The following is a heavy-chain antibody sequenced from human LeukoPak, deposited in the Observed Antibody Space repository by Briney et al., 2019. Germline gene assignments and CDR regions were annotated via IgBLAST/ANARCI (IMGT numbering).Heavy chain of an antibody. CDR3: ARGRLRVAVAGTRYFDL. J-gene: IGHJ2*01. V-gene: IGHV4-34*01. CDR1: GGSFSGYY. Sequence: SETLSLTCAVYGGSFSGYYWSWIRQPPGKGLEWIGEINHSGSTNYNPSLKSRVTISVDTSKNQFSLKLNSVTAADTAVYYCARGRLRVAVAGTRYFDLWGGGTLVTVSS. CDR2: INHSGST. D-gene: IGHD6-19*01.